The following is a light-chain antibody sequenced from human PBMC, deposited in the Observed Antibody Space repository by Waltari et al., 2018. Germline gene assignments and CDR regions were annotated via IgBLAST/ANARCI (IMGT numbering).Light chain of an antibody. J-gene: IGLJ2*01. Sequence: QSVLTQPPSVSGTPGQRVTISCSGSTSNIGAGHDVPWYQHLPGPAPKLLIDGNNDRPSGVPDRFSGSKSGTSASLAITVLQADDEADYFCQSFDNMLSGGVVFGGGTKLAVL. V-gene: IGLV1-40*01. CDR1: TSNIGAGHD. CDR3: QSFDNMLSGGVV. CDR2: GNN.